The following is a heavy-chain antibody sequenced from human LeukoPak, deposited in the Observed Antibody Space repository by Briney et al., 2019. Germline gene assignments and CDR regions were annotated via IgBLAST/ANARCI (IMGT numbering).Heavy chain of an antibody. J-gene: IGHJ4*02. D-gene: IGHD5-24*01. V-gene: IGHV1-69*13. CDR3: ARDSSRGGYNPYFLDY. CDR2: IIPIFGTA. Sequence: VASVKVSCKASGGTFGSYAISWVRQAPGQGLEWMGGIIPIFGTANYAQKFQGRVTITADESTSTAYMELSSLRSEDTAVYYCARDSSRGGYNPYFLDYWGQGTLVTVSS. CDR1: GGTFGSYA.